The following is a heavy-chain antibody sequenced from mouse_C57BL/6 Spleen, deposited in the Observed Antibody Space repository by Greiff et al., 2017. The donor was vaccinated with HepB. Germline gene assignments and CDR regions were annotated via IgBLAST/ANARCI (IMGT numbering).Heavy chain of an antibody. J-gene: IGHJ1*03. CDR2: IYPGDGDT. D-gene: IGHD1-1*01. V-gene: IGHV1-80*01. Sequence: VQLQQSGAELVKPGASVKISCKASGYAFSSYWMNWVKQRPGKGLEWIGQIYPGDGDTNYNGKFKGKATLTADKSSSTAYMQLSSLTSEDSAVYFCARYYYGSSHCYFDVWGTGTTVTVSS. CDR3: ARYYYGSSHCYFDV. CDR1: GYAFSSYW.